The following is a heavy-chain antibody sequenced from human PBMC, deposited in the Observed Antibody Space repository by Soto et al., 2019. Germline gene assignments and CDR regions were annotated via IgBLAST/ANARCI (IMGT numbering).Heavy chain of an antibody. V-gene: IGHV4-4*02. D-gene: IGHD2-15*01. J-gene: IGHJ4*02. CDR3: AGDQGTVGAGGIQAY. CDR1: GGSISNSYW. Sequence: QVQLQESGPGLVKPSGTLSLTCAVSGGSISNSYWWSWVRQPPGKGLEWIGEIHHSGSTNHNPSRERRGTRAGDKSQDQLAANRTAATAADTAGYYCAGDQGTVGAGGIQAYWGQRTLVAVSS. CDR2: IHHSGST.